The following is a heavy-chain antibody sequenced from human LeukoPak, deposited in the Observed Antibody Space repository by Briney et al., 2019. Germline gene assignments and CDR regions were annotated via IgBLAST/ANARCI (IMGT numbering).Heavy chain of an antibody. V-gene: IGHV4-34*01. CDR1: GGSFSGYY. D-gene: IGHD3-22*01. CDR3: ARGRRTMIVVAIRGGYYFDY. J-gene: IGHJ4*02. Sequence: PSETLSLTCAVYGGSFSGYYWSWIRQPPGKGLEWIGEINHSGSTNYNPSLKSRVTISVDTSKNQFSLKLSSVTAADTAVYYCARGRRTMIVVAIRGGYYFDYWGQGTLVTVSS. CDR2: INHSGST.